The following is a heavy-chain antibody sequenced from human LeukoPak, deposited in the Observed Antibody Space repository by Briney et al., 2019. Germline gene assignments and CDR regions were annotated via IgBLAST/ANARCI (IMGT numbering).Heavy chain of an antibody. Sequence: SETLSLTCAVSGGSISSSSYYWGWIRQPPGKGLEWLGSIYYSGSTYYNPSLKSRVTISVDTSKNQFSLKLSSVTAADTAVYYCASYGGNEGAVPDYWGQGTLVTVSS. V-gene: IGHV4-39*01. CDR3: ASYGGNEGAVPDY. J-gene: IGHJ4*02. CDR2: IYYSGST. CDR1: GGSISSSSYY. D-gene: IGHD4-23*01.